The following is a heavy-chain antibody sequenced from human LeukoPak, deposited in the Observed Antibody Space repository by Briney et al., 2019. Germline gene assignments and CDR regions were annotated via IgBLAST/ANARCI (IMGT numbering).Heavy chain of an antibody. CDR2: INPNSGGT. CDR3: ASPRGDSTDAFDI. Sequence: GASVKVSCKASGYTFTGYYMHWVRQAPGQGLEWMGWINPNSGGTNYAQKFQGTVTMTRDTSVSTAYMELSRLRSDDTAVYYCASPRGDSTDAFDIWGQGTMVTVSS. V-gene: IGHV1-2*02. J-gene: IGHJ3*02. CDR1: GYTFTGYY. D-gene: IGHD2-21*02.